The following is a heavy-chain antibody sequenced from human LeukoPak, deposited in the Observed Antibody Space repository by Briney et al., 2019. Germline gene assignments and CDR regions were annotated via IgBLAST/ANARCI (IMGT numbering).Heavy chain of an antibody. J-gene: IGHJ4*02. CDR2: IYYSGST. CDR1: GGSISSYY. D-gene: IGHD5-12*01. CDR3: ARDRTYSGYDPHFDY. V-gene: IGHV4-59*01. Sequence: SETLSLTYTVSGGSISSYYWSWIRQPPGKGLEWIGYIYYSGSTNYNPSLKSRVTISVDTSKNQFSLKLSSVTAADTAVYYCARDRTYSGYDPHFDYWGQGTLVTVSS.